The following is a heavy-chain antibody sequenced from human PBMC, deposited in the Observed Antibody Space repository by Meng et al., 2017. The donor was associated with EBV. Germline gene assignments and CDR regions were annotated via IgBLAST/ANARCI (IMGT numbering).Heavy chain of an antibody. V-gene: IGHV1-69*01. CDR3: ASESGRGFTPDY. D-gene: IGHD3-10*01. CDR2: LIPMVGAP. Sequence: VEVLRAEAEVKRPGSSVKVSCRTSGGAFRSDAVSWVRQAPGQGLEWMGGLIPMVGAPHYAQKFQGRVTIIADESTSTHSMELNSLRSEDTAMYYCASESGRGFTPDYWGQGTLVTASS. J-gene: IGHJ4*02. CDR1: GGAFRSDA.